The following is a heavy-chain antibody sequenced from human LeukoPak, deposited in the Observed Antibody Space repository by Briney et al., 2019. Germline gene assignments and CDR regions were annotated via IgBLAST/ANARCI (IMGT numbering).Heavy chain of an antibody. D-gene: IGHD3-9*01. J-gene: IGHJ4*02. V-gene: IGHV5-51*01. CDR3: ARRQTHNYDILTGPFDY. Sequence: GESLKISCKGSGYSFTSYWIGWVRQMPGKGLEWMGIICPGDSDTRYSPSFQGQVTISADKSISTAYLQWSSLKASDTAMYYCARRQTHNYDILTGPFDYWGQGTLVTVSS. CDR1: GYSFTSYW. CDR2: ICPGDSDT.